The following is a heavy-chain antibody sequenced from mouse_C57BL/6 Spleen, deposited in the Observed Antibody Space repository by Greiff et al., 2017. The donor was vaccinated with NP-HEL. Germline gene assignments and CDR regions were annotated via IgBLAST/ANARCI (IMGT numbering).Heavy chain of an antibody. D-gene: IGHD1-1*01. CDR2: IYPRSGNT. CDR1: GYTFTSYG. Sequence: VKLQESGAELARPGASVKLSCKASGYTFTSYGISWVKQRTGQGLEWIGEIYPRSGNTYYNEKFKGKATLTADKSSSTAYMELRSLTSEDSAVYFCARRGVITTVVADYWGQGTSVTVSS. J-gene: IGHJ4*01. V-gene: IGHV1-81*01. CDR3: ARRGVITTVVADY.